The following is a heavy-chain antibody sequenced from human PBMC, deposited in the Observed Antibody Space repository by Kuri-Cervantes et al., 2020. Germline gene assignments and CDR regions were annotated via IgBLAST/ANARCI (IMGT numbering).Heavy chain of an antibody. CDR2: IYPGDSDT. CDR3: ARHGIAGTTGSYWFDP. CDR1: GYSFTSYW. D-gene: IGHD1-20*01. J-gene: IGHJ5*02. Sequence: GGSLRLSCKGSGYSFTSYWIAWVRQMPGKGLEWMGIIYPGDSDTRYSPSFQGQVTISADKSISTAYLQWSSLKASDTAMYYCARHGIAGTTGSYWFDPWGQGTLVTVSS. V-gene: IGHV5-51*01.